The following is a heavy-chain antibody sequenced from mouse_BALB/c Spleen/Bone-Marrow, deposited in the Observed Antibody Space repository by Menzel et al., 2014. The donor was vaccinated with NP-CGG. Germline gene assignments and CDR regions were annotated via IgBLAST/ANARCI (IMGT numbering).Heavy chain of an antibody. J-gene: IGHJ3*01. CDR1: GFNIIYAY. V-gene: IGHV14-3*02. Sequence: VQLKESGAELVKPGASVKLSCTASGFNIIYAYIHWVKRRPEQGLEWIGRIYPANGNTNYDPKFQGKATITADTSSNTAYLHLNSLTSEDTAAYYCARSPGEVNYWGQGTLVTVSA. D-gene: IGHD1-3*01. CDR2: IYPANGNT. CDR3: ARSPGEVNY.